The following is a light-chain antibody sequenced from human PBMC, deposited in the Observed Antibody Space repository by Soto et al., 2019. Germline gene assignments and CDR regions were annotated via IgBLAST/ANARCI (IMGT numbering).Light chain of an antibody. CDR1: SSAVGGYNY. J-gene: IGLJ1*01. V-gene: IGLV2-14*01. Sequence: QSALTQPASVSGSPGQSITISCTGTSSAVGGYNYVSWYQQHPGKAPNLMIYEVSNRPSGVSNRFSGSKSGNTASLTISGLQAEDEADYYCSSYTSSSTLYVFGTGTKLTVL. CDR2: EVS. CDR3: SSYTSSSTLYV.